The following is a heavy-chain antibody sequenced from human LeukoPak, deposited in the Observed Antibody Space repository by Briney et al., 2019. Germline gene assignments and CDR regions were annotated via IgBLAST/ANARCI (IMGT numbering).Heavy chain of an antibody. V-gene: IGHV3-30*18. CDR1: GFTFSSYG. D-gene: IGHD3-22*01. J-gene: IGHJ4*02. CDR3: AKVPYYYDSSGYYAAY. Sequence: GGSLRLSCAASGFTFSSYGMPWVRQAPGKGLEWVAVISYDGSNKYYADSVKGRFTISRDNSKNTLYLQMNSLRAEDTAVYYCAKVPYYYDSSGYYAAYWGQGTLVTVSS. CDR2: ISYDGSNK.